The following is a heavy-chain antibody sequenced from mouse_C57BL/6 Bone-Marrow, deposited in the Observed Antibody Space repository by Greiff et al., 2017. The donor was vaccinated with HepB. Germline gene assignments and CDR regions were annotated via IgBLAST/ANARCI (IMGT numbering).Heavy chain of an antibody. CDR3: AREPTTVGFPYFDY. CDR2: IYPRSGNT. Sequence: QVQLQQSGAELARPGASVKLSCKASGYTFTSYGISWVKQRTGQGLEWIGEIYPRSGNTYYNEKFKGKATLTADKSSSTAYMELRSLTSEDSAVYFCAREPTTVGFPYFDYWGQGTTLTVSS. J-gene: IGHJ2*01. CDR1: GYTFTSYG. V-gene: IGHV1-81*01. D-gene: IGHD1-1*01.